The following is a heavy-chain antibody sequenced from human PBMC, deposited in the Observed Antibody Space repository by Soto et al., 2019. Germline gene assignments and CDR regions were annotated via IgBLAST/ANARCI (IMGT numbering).Heavy chain of an antibody. CDR2: ILNDGGGR. V-gene: IGHV3-23*01. D-gene: IGHD2-2*01. CDR3: AVLGYCTSTTCN. Sequence: EVQLLESGGGLVQPGGSLRLSCAASGFTLSTYMMTWVRQAPGKGLGWVSSILNDGGGREYADSVKGRFTISRDISKNTLYLQMNNLRPDDTAVYYCAVLGYCTSTTCNWGQGTLVTVSS. CDR1: GFTLSTYM. J-gene: IGHJ4*02.